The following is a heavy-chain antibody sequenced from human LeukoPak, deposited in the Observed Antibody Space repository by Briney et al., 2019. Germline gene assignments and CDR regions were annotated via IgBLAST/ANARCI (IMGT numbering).Heavy chain of an antibody. V-gene: IGHV4-39*01. Sequence: NPSETLSLTCTVSGVSMSSGAFYWSWIRQHPGKGLEWIGNIYYSGSTYYNPSLKSRVTISVDTSKNQFSLKLSSVTAADTAVYYCARQASIAVAGHFDYWGQGTLVTVSS. D-gene: IGHD6-19*01. CDR1: GVSMSSGAFY. CDR3: ARQASIAVAGHFDY. J-gene: IGHJ4*02. CDR2: IYYSGST.